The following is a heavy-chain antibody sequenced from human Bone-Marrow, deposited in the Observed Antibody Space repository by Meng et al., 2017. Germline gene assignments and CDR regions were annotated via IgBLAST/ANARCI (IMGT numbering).Heavy chain of an antibody. V-gene: IGHV4-34*01. CDR3: ARGRGDGYNYDY. CDR1: GGSFSGYY. J-gene: IGHJ4*02. D-gene: IGHD5-24*01. Sequence: QVQHKQGGAGLVEPSETLSLPCAVDGGSFSGYYWSWIRQPPGKGLEWIGEINHSGSTNYNPSLKSRVTISVDTSKNQFSLKLSSVTAADTAVYYCARGRGDGYNYDYWGQGTLVTVSS. CDR2: INHSGST.